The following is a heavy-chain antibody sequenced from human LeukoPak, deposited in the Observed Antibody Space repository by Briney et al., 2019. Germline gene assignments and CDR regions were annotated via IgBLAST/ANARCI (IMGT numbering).Heavy chain of an antibody. CDR3: ARVFNWFDP. Sequence: SETLSLTCTVSGGSISSFYWSWVRQPPGKGLEWIGHIYDSGRTNYNPSLKSRITISVDTSKNQLTLKLTSVTAADTAVYYCARVFNWFDPWGQGTLVTVSS. D-gene: IGHD3-10*01. V-gene: IGHV4-59*08. CDR1: GGSISSFY. J-gene: IGHJ5*02. CDR2: IYDSGRT.